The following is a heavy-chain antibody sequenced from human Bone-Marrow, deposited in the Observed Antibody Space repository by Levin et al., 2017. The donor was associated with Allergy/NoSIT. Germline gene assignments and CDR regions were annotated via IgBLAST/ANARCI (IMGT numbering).Heavy chain of an antibody. Sequence: GGSLRLSCGASGVSASSIDISWVRQAPGKGLEWVSLTFGGADTYYVESVRGRFTISRDTSRNTIYLHMSGLIVEDTAVYFCARVGTDYRRDDRGRHQYYHMDVWGKGTTVTVSS. CDR2: TFGGADT. V-gene: IGHV3-53*01. D-gene: IGHD4-11*01. CDR1: GVSASSID. CDR3: ARVGTDYRRDDRGRHQYYHMDV. J-gene: IGHJ6*03.